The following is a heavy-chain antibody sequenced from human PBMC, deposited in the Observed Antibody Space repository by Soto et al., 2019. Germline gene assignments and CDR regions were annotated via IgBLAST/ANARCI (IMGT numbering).Heavy chain of an antibody. CDR1: GGSISSYY. CDR2: IYYSGST. Sequence: SETLSLTCTVSGGSISSYYWSWIRQPPGKGLECIGYIYYSGSTNYNPSLKSRVTISVDTSKNQFSLKLSSVTAADTAVYYRARDAGNYYDSSGHGYYYYGMDVWGQGTTVTVSS. V-gene: IGHV4-59*01. J-gene: IGHJ6*02. CDR3: ARDAGNYYDSSGHGYYYYGMDV. D-gene: IGHD3-22*01.